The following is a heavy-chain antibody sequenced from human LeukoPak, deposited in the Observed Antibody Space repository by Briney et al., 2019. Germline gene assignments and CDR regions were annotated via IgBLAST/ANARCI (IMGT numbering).Heavy chain of an antibody. Sequence: SVKVSCKASGGSFSSYAISWVRQAPGQGLEWMGRIIPIFGIANYAQKFQGRVTITADKSTSTAYMELSSLRSEDTAVYYCAREGYYDSSGYYPPAYYFDYWGQGTLVTVSS. J-gene: IGHJ4*02. D-gene: IGHD3-22*01. CDR2: IIPIFGIA. CDR1: GGSFSSYA. V-gene: IGHV1-69*04. CDR3: AREGYYDSSGYYPPAYYFDY.